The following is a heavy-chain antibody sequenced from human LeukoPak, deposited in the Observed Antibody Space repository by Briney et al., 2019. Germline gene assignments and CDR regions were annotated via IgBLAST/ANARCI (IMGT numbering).Heavy chain of an antibody. Sequence: GASVKVSCKASGYTFTGYDMHWVRQAPGQGLEWMGWINPNSGGTNYAQKFQGRVTMTRDTSISTAYMELSRLRSDDTAVYYCARDLAYGDYIFDYWGQGTLVTVSS. CDR2: INPNSGGT. CDR1: GYTFTGYD. V-gene: IGHV1-2*02. D-gene: IGHD4-17*01. CDR3: ARDLAYGDYIFDY. J-gene: IGHJ4*02.